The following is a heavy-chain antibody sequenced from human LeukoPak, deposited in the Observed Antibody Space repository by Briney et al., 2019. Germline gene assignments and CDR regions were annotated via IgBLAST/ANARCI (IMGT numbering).Heavy chain of an antibody. CDR3: AGGIFLAQGDY. D-gene: IGHD1-14*01. V-gene: IGHV4-59*08. CDR1: GGSINSGY. CDR2: THHSGNT. Sequence: PSETLSLTCSVSGGSINSGYWSWIRQPPGKGLEWIAYTHHSGNTDYNPSLKSRVTISIDTSRNQFSLNLRSLTAADTAVYYCAGGIFLAQGDYWGQGTLVTVSS. J-gene: IGHJ4*02.